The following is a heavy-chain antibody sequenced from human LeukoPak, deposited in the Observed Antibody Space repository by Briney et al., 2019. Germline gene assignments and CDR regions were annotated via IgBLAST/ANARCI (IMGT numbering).Heavy chain of an antibody. CDR3: AKGYSSGSPDGIGY. Sequence: GGSLRLSCAASGFTFSSYAMSWVRRAPGKGLEWVSGISGSGFNTYYADSVKGRFTISRDNSKNTLYLQMNSLRAEDTAVYHCAKGYSSGSPDGIGYWGQGTLVTVSS. CDR1: GFTFSSYA. CDR2: ISGSGFNT. J-gene: IGHJ4*02. D-gene: IGHD6-19*01. V-gene: IGHV3-23*01.